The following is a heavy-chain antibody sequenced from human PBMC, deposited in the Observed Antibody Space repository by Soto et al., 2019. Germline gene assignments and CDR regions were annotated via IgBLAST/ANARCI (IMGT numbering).Heavy chain of an antibody. D-gene: IGHD6-19*01. J-gene: IGHJ4*02. Sequence: QVQLVQSGAEVKKPGSSVKVSCKASGGTFSSYAISWVRQAPGQGLEWMGGIIPIFGTANYAQKFQGRVTSTADKSTSTAYMELSSLRSEDTAVYYCARGISDSSGLPYYFDYWGQGTLVTVSS. V-gene: IGHV1-69*06. CDR2: IIPIFGTA. CDR1: GGTFSSYA. CDR3: ARGISDSSGLPYYFDY.